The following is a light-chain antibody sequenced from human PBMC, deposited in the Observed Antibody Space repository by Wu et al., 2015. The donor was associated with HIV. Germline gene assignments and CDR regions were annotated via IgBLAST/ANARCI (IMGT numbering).Light chain of an antibody. CDR1: QDIGND. J-gene: IGKJ2*01. CDR2: SAS. V-gene: IGKV1-12*01. CDR3: QQAHSFPQT. Sequence: GDRVSITCRASQDIGNDLAWYQQKPGEAPQLLIYSASRLESGVPSRFVGSGSGTDFTHTIHRLQPEDFISYYCQQAHSFPQTFGQGTKVEVK.